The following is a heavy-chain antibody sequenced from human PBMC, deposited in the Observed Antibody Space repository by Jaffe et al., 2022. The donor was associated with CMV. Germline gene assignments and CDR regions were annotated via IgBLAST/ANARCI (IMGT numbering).Heavy chain of an antibody. CDR1: GFTFSNAW. V-gene: IGHV3-15*01. CDR3: TTDKADTYYDFWSGYSPAP. CDR2: IKSKTDGGTT. Sequence: EVQLVESGGGLVKPGGSLRLSCAASGFTFSNAWMSWVRQAPGKGLEWVGRIKSKTDGGTTDYAAPVKGRFTISRDDSKNTLYLQMNSLKTEDTAVYYCTTDKADTYYDFWSGYSPAPWGQGTLVTVSS. D-gene: IGHD3-3*01. J-gene: IGHJ5*02.